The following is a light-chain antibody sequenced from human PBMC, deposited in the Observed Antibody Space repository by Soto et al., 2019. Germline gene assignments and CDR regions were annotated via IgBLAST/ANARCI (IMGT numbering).Light chain of an antibody. Sequence: DIQMPQSPSSLSASVGDRVTITCRASQSISRYLNWYQQKPGKAPKLLIYAASSLQSGVTSRFSGSGSGTDFTLTIRSLQPEDFATYYCQQRYSTPRPFGQGPKVEIK. CDR3: QQRYSTPRP. CDR2: AAS. V-gene: IGKV1-39*01. J-gene: IGKJ1*01. CDR1: QSISRY.